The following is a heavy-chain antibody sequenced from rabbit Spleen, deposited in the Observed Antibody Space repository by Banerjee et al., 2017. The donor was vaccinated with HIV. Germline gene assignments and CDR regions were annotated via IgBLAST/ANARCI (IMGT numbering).Heavy chain of an antibody. J-gene: IGHJ6*01. CDR3: ARDSGSSFSSYGMDL. Sequence: QSLEESGGDLVKPGASLTLTCKASGLDFSGDSYDSYMCWVRQAPGKGLEWIACIDIGSSGFTYFASWAKGRFTCSKTSSTTVTLQMTSLTVADTATYFCARDSGSSFSSYGMDLWGQGTLVTVS. V-gene: IGHV1S40*01. CDR1: GLDFSGDSY. D-gene: IGHD8-1*01. CDR2: IDIGSSGFT.